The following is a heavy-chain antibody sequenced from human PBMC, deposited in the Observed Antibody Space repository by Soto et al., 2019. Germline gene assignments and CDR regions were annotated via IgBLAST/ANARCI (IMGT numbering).Heavy chain of an antibody. CDR3: ARGRPGPSSGYYGAIDY. CDR2: ISYDGSNK. D-gene: IGHD3-22*01. J-gene: IGHJ4*02. V-gene: IGHV3-30-3*01. CDR1: GFTFSSYA. Sequence: QVQLVESGGGVVQPGRSLRLSCAASGFTFSSYAMHWVRQAPGKGLEWVAVISYDGSNKYYADSVKGRFTISSDNSKKTLDVQMNSPRAEYTAVYYCARGRPGPSSGYYGAIDYWGQGTVVTVCS.